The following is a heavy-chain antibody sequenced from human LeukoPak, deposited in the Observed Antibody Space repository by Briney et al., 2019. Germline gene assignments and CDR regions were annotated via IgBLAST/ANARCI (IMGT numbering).Heavy chain of an antibody. CDR3: ARGEYDSSGYYSEYFQH. J-gene: IGHJ1*01. V-gene: IGHV1-46*01. Sequence: ASVKVSCKASGYTFTSYYMHWVRQAPGQGLEWMGIINPSGGSTSYAQKFQGRVTMTRDTSTSTAYMELRSLRSDDTAVYYCARGEYDSSGYYSEYFQHWGQGTLVTVSS. CDR2: INPSGGST. D-gene: IGHD3-22*01. CDR1: GYTFTSYY.